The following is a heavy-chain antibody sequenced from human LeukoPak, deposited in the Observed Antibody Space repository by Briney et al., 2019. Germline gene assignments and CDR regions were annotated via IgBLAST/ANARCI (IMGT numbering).Heavy chain of an antibody. D-gene: IGHD1-26*01. Sequence: PSETLSLTCTVSGGSISSSSYYWGWIRQPPGKGLEWIGSIYYSGSTYYNPSLKSRVTILVDTSKNQFSLKLSSVTAADTAVYYCAREGGWWELLVFDYWGQGTLVTVSS. CDR1: GGSISSSSYY. J-gene: IGHJ4*02. CDR2: IYYSGST. CDR3: AREGGWWELLVFDY. V-gene: IGHV4-39*07.